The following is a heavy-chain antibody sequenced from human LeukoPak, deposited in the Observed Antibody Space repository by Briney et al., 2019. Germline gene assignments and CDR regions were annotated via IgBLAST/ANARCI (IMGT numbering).Heavy chain of an antibody. CDR3: PRDLEQQLFDL. J-gene: IGHJ5*02. D-gene: IGHD6-13*01. Sequence: GGSLRLSCAASGFTFSRYSMNWVRQAPGKGLEWVSSITSSSTYLFYADSVKGRFTISRDNAKNSLYLQMNSLRAEDTAVYYCPRDLEQQLFDLWGQGTLVTVSS. CDR2: ITSSSTYL. V-gene: IGHV3-21*01. CDR1: GFTFSRYS.